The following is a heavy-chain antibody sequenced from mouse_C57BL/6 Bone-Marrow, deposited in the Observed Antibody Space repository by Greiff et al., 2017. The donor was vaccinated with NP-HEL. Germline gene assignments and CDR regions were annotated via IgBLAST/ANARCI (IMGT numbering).Heavy chain of an antibody. J-gene: IGHJ3*01. Sequence: EVQGVESGGGLVQPGGSLKLSCAASGFTFSDYYMYWVRQTPEKRLEWVAYISNGGGSTYYPDTVKGRFTISRDNAKNTLYLQMSRLKSEDTAMDYCARHGDDYDWFAYWGQGTLVTVSA. CDR3: ARHGDDYDWFAY. CDR2: ISNGGGST. D-gene: IGHD2-4*01. CDR1: GFTFSDYY. V-gene: IGHV5-12*01.